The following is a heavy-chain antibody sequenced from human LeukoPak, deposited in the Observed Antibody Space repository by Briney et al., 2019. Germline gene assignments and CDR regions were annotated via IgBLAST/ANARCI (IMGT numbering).Heavy chain of an antibody. J-gene: IGHJ4*02. D-gene: IGHD3-3*01. Sequence: PSETLSLTCTVSSHSISGYYWSWIRQPPGKGLEWIGYVYSSGTTNYNPSLKSRVTISVDMSKSQYSLRLSSVTAADTAVYYCAREFGAHFDYWGQGTLVTVSS. CDR2: VYSSGTT. CDR1: SHSISGYY. V-gene: IGHV4-59*01. CDR3: AREFGAHFDY.